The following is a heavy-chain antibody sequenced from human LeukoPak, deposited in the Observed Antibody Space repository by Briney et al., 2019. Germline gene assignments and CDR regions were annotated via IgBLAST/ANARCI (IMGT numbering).Heavy chain of an antibody. V-gene: IGHV4-30-4*08. D-gene: IGHD3-10*01. Sequence: SETLSLTCTVSGGSISSGDYYWSWIRQPPGKGLEWIGYIYYSGSTYYIPSLKSRVTISVDTSKNQFSLKLSSVTAADTAVYYCARESNKVVRGVIITHAFDYWGQGTLVTVSS. J-gene: IGHJ4*02. CDR1: GGSISSGDYY. CDR2: IYYSGST. CDR3: ARESNKVVRGVIITHAFDY.